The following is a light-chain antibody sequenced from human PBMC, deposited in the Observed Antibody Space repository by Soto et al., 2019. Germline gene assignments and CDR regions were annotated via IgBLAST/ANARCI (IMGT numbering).Light chain of an antibody. CDR2: EVY. CDR1: SSDVGAYDY. CDR3: SSHSTSNTRV. J-gene: IGLJ1*01. V-gene: IGLV2-14*03. Sequence: QSALTQPASVSGSPGQSIAISCSGTSSDVGAYDYVSWYQQHPDKAPKLMIYEVYYRPSGVSNRFSGSKSFNTATLTISGLQAEDEADYYCSSHSTSNTRVFVTGTKVTVL.